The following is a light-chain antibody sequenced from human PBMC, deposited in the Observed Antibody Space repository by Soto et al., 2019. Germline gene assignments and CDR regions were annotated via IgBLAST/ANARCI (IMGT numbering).Light chain of an antibody. CDR1: SGHSSYA. V-gene: IGLV4-69*01. J-gene: IGLJ2*01. Sequence: QPVLTQSPSASASLGASVKLTCTLSSGHSSYAIAWHQQQPEKGPRYLMKLNSDGSHSKGDGIPDRFSGSSSGAERYLTISSLQSEDEAEYYCQTWVTGTYVVFGGGTKVTVL. CDR3: QTWVTGTYVV. CDR2: LNSDGSH.